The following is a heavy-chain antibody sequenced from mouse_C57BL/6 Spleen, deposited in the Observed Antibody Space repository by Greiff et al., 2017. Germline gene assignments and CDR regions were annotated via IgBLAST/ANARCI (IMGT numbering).Heavy chain of an antibody. V-gene: IGHV1-50*01. CDR3: ARTTGFAY. CDR1: GYTFTSYW. D-gene: IGHD4-1*02. J-gene: IGHJ3*01. CDR2: IDPSDSYT. Sequence: QVQLQQPGAELVKPGASVKLSCKASGYTFTSYWMQWVKQRPGPGLEWIGEIDPSDSYTNYNQKFKGKATLTVDTSSSTAYMQLSSLTSEDSAVYYCARTTGFAYWGQGTLVTVSA.